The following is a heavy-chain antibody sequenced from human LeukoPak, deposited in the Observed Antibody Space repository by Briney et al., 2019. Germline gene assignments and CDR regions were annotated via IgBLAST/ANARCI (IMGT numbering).Heavy chain of an antibody. CDR1: GFTFDDYA. CDR3: AKDRKYLSGSYLGDAFDI. V-gene: IGHV3-9*01. Sequence: GGSLRLSCAASGFTFDDYAMHWVRQAPGKGLEWVSGIRWNSGSIGYADSVKGRFTISRDNAKNSLYLQMNSLRAEDTALYYCAKDRKYLSGSYLGDAFDIWGQGTMVTVSS. CDR2: IRWNSGSI. J-gene: IGHJ3*02. D-gene: IGHD3-10*01.